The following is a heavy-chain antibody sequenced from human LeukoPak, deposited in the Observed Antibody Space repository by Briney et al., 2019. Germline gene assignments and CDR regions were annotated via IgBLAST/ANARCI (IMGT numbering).Heavy chain of an antibody. V-gene: IGHV3-33*06. Sequence: GPSLRLSCAVSGFTFHSYGMLWLRQAPGKGLEWVAVIWYDGSKESYEDSVKGSITISRDDYKKTRDLQMNNLRANDTAMDYCAKEESGYYRGIWGQGTLVTVSS. CDR2: IWYDGSKE. CDR1: GFTFHSYG. D-gene: IGHD3-3*01. CDR3: AKEESGYYRGI. J-gene: IGHJ1*01.